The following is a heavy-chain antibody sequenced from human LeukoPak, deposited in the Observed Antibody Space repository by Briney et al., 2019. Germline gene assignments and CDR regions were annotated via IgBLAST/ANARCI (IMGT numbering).Heavy chain of an antibody. Sequence: GGSLRLSCAGSGFSFSSYGMHWVRQAPGKGLEWVANIKEDGGELNYVDSVKGRFTISRDNAKQSLFLQMNSLRVEDLGVYYCARGRRWLQPLDYWGQGTLVTVSS. J-gene: IGHJ4*02. CDR2: IKEDGGEL. V-gene: IGHV3-7*04. CDR1: GFSFSSYG. CDR3: ARGRRWLQPLDY. D-gene: IGHD5-24*01.